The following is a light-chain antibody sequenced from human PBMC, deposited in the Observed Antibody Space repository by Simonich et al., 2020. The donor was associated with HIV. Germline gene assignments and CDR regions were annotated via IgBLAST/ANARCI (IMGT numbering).Light chain of an antibody. J-gene: IGLJ3*02. V-gene: IGLV2-11*01. CDR3: CSYAGSYWV. CDR2: DVG. CDR1: SSDVGGYNY. Sequence: QSALTQPRSVSGSPGQSVTISCTGTSSDVGGYNYVSWYQQHPGKAPKLMIYDVGKRPSGVPNRFSGSKSGNTASLTISGLQAEDEADYNCCSYAGSYWVFGGGTKLTVL.